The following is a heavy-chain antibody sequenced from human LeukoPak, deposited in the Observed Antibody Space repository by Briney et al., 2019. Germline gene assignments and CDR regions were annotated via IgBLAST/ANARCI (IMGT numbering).Heavy chain of an antibody. V-gene: IGHV1-24*01. CDR1: GYTVTELS. CDR3: ARERFYSSGSKSNRVDY. Sequence: ASVKVSCKVSGYTVTELSMHWVRQSPGKGLEWMGGFHPEDGETIYAQKFQGRVTMTEDTSTDTAYMELSRLRSDDTAVYYCARERFYSSGSKSNRVDYWGQGTLVTVSS. J-gene: IGHJ4*02. CDR2: FHPEDGET. D-gene: IGHD6-19*01.